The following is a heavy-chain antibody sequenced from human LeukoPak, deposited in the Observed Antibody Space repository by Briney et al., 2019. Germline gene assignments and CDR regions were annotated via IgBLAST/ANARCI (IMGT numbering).Heavy chain of an antibody. CDR1: GYSFTTYW. J-gene: IGHJ4*02. CDR3: ARGGLGYSYGFSYFDY. D-gene: IGHD5-18*01. CDR2: IYPGDSDT. Sequence: GESLKISCKGSGYSFTTYWIGWVRQMPGKGLEWMGIIYPGDSDTRYSPSFQGQVTLSADKSISTAYLQWSSLKASDTAMYYCARGGLGYSYGFSYFDYWGQGTLVTVSS. V-gene: IGHV5-51*01.